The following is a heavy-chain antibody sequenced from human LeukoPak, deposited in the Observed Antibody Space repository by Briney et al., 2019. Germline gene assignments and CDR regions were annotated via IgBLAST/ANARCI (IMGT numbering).Heavy chain of an antibody. CDR2: INWNGGST. J-gene: IGHJ1*01. V-gene: IGHV3-20*04. D-gene: IGHD6-13*01. CDR3: ARDSSSWYVSEH. Sequence: GGSLRLSCAASGFTFSDYYMSWVRQAPGKGLEWVSGINWNGGSTGYADSVKGRFTISRDNAKNSLYLQMNSLRAEDTALYYCARDSSSWYVSEHWGQGTLVTVSS. CDR1: GFTFSDYY.